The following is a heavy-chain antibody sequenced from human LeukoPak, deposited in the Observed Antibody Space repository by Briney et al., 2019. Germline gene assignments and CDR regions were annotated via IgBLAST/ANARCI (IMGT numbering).Heavy chain of an antibody. CDR1: GGSFSGYY. J-gene: IGHJ6*04. CDR3: ARLRMVWGVNHGMDV. V-gene: IGHV4-34*01. Sequence: SETLSLTCAVYGGSFSGYYWSWIRQPPGKGLEWIGEINHSGSTNYNPSLKSRVTISVDASKNQFSLKLSSVTAADTAVYYCARLRMVWGVNHGMDVWGKGTTVTVSS. D-gene: IGHD3-10*01. CDR2: INHSGST.